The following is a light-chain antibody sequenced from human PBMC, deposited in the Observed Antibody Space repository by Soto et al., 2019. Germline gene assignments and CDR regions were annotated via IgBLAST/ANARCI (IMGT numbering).Light chain of an antibody. CDR2: DAS. V-gene: IGKV3-20*01. CDR1: QTVRNNY. Sequence: GLTQSPGTLSLTQGERATLSFRASQTVRNNYLAWYQQKPGQAPRLLIYDASSRATGIPDRFSGGGSGTDFTLTISRLEPEDFAVYYCQQFSSYQLTSCGGTKVDIK. J-gene: IGKJ4*01. CDR3: QQFSSYQLT.